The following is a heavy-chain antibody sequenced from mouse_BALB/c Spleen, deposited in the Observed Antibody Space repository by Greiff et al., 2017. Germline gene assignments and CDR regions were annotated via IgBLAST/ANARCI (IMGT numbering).Heavy chain of an antibody. D-gene: IGHD1-1*01. CDR1: GYSITSGYY. V-gene: IGHV3-6*02. Sequence: VQLKQSGPGLVKPSQSLSLTCSVTGYSITSGYYWYWIRQFPGNKLEWMGYISYDGSNNYNPSLKNRISITRDTSKNQFFLKLNSVTTEDTATYYCARGRYYGSSYAMDYWGQGTLVTVSS. CDR3: ARGRYYGSSYAMDY. J-gene: IGHJ4*01. CDR2: ISYDGSN.